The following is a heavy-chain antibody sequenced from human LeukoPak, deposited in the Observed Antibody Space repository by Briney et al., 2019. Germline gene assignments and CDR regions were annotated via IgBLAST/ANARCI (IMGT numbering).Heavy chain of an antibody. J-gene: IGHJ5*02. CDR2: INHSRST. V-gene: IGHV4-34*01. CDR1: GGSFSGYY. CDR3: ARDRPVLRYFDWLGGFDP. Sequence: SETLSLTCAVYGGSFSGYYWSWIRQPPGKGLEWIGEINHSRSTNYNPSLKSRVTISVDTSKNQFSLKLSSVTAADTAVYYCARDRPVLRYFDWLGGFDPWGQGTLVTVSS. D-gene: IGHD3-9*01.